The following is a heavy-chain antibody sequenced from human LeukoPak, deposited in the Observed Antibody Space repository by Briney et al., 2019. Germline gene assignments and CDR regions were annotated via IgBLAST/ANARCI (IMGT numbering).Heavy chain of an antibody. D-gene: IGHD3-10*01. V-gene: IGHV3-23*01. Sequence: PGGSLRLSCAASGFTFSNYAMSWVRQAPGKGLEWVSAVSGSGGNTYYADSVKGRFTISRDNSRSTLYLQMNSLRPEDTAIYYCAREGYYGSGSPPSLYFDYWGQGTLVTVSS. CDR3: AREGYYGSGSPPSLYFDY. CDR2: VSGSGGNT. CDR1: GFTFSNYA. J-gene: IGHJ4*02.